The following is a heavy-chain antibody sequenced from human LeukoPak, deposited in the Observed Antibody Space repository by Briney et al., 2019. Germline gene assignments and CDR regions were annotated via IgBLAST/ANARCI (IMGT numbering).Heavy chain of an antibody. D-gene: IGHD6-19*01. CDR2: ISYDGSTT. CDR1: GFIFSSYA. CDR3: ERQAGIAVAAYDY. Sequence: GGSLRLSCTASGFIFSSYAIHWVRQAPGKGLEWVAVISYDGSTTYYADSVKGRFTISRDNSKNTLYLQMNSLRAEDTAVYYCERQAGIAVAAYDYWGQGTLVTVSS. V-gene: IGHV3-30*04. J-gene: IGHJ4*02.